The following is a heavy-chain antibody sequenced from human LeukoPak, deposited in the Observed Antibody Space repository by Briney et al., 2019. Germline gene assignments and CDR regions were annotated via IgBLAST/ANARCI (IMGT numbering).Heavy chain of an antibody. CDR1: GFTVGSNH. CDR3: ARGPAGYN. D-gene: IGHD1-1*01. Sequence: PGGSLRLSCAASGFTVGSNHMGWVRQAPGKGLEWVSVIYSGGSTDYADSVKGRFTISRDNLKNTLYLQMNSLRAEDTAVYYCARGPAGYNWGQGTLVTFSS. V-gene: IGHV3-53*01. CDR2: IYSGGST. J-gene: IGHJ4*02.